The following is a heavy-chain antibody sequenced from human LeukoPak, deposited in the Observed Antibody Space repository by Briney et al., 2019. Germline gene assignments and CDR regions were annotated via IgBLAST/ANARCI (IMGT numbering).Heavy chain of an antibody. CDR1: GFTFSNAC. Sequence: PGGSLRLSCAASGFTFSNACMSWVRQAPGKGLEWVGRIKSKTDGGTADYAAPVKGRFTISRDDSKNTLYLQMNSLKTEDTAVYYCTTGGPGIVVVPAAMSFDYWGQGTLVTVSS. CDR3: TTGGPGIVVVPAAMSFDY. V-gene: IGHV3-15*01. CDR2: IKSKTDGGTA. J-gene: IGHJ4*02. D-gene: IGHD2-2*01.